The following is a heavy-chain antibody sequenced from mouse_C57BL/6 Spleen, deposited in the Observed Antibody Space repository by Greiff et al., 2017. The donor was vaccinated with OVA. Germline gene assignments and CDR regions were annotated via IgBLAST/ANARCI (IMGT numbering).Heavy chain of an antibody. CDR1: GYSITSGYD. Sequence: VQLKESGPGMVKPSQSLSLTCTVTGYSITSGYDWHWIRHFPGNKLEWMGYISYSGSTNYNPSLKSRISITHDTSKNHFFLKLNSVTTEDTATYYCAREGNGLFDYWGQGTTLTVSS. J-gene: IGHJ2*01. D-gene: IGHD3-1*01. CDR2: ISYSGST. CDR3: AREGNGLFDY. V-gene: IGHV3-1*01.